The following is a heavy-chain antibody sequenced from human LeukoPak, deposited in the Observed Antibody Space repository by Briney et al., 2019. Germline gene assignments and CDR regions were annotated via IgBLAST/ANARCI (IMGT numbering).Heavy chain of an antibody. D-gene: IGHD3-3*01. CDR2: IYYSGST. J-gene: IGHJ5*02. Sequence: ASETLSLTCTVSGGSISSYYWSWIRQPPGKGLEWIGYIYYSGSTNYNPSLKSRVTISVDTSKNQFSLKLSSMTAADTAVYYCARDHRTGFWSGYPPAFDPWGQGTLVTVSS. CDR1: GGSISSYY. CDR3: ARDHRTGFWSGYPPAFDP. V-gene: IGHV4-59*01.